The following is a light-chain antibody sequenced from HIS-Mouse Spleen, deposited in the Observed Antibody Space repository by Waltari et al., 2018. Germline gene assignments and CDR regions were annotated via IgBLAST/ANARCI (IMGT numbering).Light chain of an antibody. CDR1: SSHIGSNT. Sequence: QSVLTQPPSASATPGQRVTISCSGSSSHIGSNTSTWYQHLPGTAPKRMIYDVSKRPSGVPDRFSGSKSGNTASLTISGLQAEDEADYYCCSYAGSYTSVFGGGTKLTVL. CDR2: DVS. CDR3: CSYAGSYTSV. J-gene: IGLJ2*01. V-gene: IGLV1-44*01.